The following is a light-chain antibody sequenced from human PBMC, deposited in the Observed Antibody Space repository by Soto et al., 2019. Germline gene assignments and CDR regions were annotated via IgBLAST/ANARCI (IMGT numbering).Light chain of an antibody. V-gene: IGKV1-5*03. Sequence: DIQMTQSPSTLSASVGDRVTITCRASQSISSWLAWYQQKPGKAPKLLIYKASTLQSGVPSRFSGSGSGTEFTLAISSLHFYESAGDYRHLHT. CDR1: QSISSW. J-gene: IGKJ2*01. CDR3: HLHT. CDR2: KAS.